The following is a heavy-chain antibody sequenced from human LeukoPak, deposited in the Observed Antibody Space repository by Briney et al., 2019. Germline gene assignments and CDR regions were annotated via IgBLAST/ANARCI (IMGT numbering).Heavy chain of an antibody. J-gene: IGHJ5*02. CDR1: GYSITSGDY. D-gene: IGHD6-25*01. CDR3: ARNASSGFFNA. CDR2: IHHSGNKYESGST. V-gene: IGHV4-38-2*02. Sequence: TSETLSLTCSVSGYSITSGDYWGWIRQPPGKGLEWIGSIHHSGNKYESGSTHYNPSLRSRVTVSADPSKNQFSLKLPSMTAADTAVYFCARNASSGFFNAWGQGTLVIVSS.